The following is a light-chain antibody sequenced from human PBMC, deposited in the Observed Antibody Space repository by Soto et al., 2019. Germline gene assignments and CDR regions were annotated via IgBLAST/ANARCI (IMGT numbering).Light chain of an antibody. CDR1: QSVGSS. Sequence: EIVLTQSPATLSLLPGERATLSCRASQSVGSSLAWYQHKAGQAPRLLLYDASNRATGIPARFSGSGSGTDFTLTISSLEPTDFAVYYCQQRSSRITFGQGTRLEIE. V-gene: IGKV3-11*01. CDR3: QQRSSRIT. CDR2: DAS. J-gene: IGKJ5*01.